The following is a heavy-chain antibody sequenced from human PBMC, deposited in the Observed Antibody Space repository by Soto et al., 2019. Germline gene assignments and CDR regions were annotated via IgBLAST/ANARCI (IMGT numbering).Heavy chain of an antibody. Sequence: GGSLRLSCAVSGITVSGKKYITWVRQAPGKGLEWVSSISSTTNYIYYADSMKGRFTVSRDNAKNSVYLDMNSLSAEDTAVYYCARESEDLTSNFDYWGQGTLVTVSS. CDR3: ARESEDLTSNFDY. J-gene: IGHJ4*02. V-gene: IGHV3-21*01. CDR1: GITVSGKKY. CDR2: ISSTTNYI.